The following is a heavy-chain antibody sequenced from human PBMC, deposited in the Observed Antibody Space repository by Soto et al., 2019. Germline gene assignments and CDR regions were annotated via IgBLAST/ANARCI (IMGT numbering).Heavy chain of an antibody. D-gene: IGHD6-19*01. V-gene: IGHV1-69*01. CDR2: IIPIFGTA. CDR3: ADSIAVAYPGLYNWFDP. Sequence: QVQLVQSGAEVKKPGSSVKVSCKASGGTFSSYAISWVRQAPGQGLEWMGGIIPIFGTANYAQKFQGRVTITADESRSTAYMELSSLRCEDTAVYYCADSIAVAYPGLYNWFDPWGQGTLVTVSS. CDR1: GGTFSSYA. J-gene: IGHJ5*02.